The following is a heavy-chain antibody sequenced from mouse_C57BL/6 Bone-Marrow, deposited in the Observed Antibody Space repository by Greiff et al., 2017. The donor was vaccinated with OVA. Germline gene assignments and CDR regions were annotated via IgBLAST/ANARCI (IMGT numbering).Heavy chain of an antibody. J-gene: IGHJ2*01. V-gene: IGHV1-59*01. Sequence: QVQLQQPGAELVRPGTSVKLSCKASGYTFTSYWMHWVKQRPGQGLEWIGVIDPSDSYTNYNQKFKGKATLTVDTSSSTAYMQLSSLTSEDSAVYYCGREGIYDGTGGYWGQGTTLTVSS. CDR2: IDPSDSYT. D-gene: IGHD2-1*01. CDR3: GREGIYDGTGGY. CDR1: GYTFTSYW.